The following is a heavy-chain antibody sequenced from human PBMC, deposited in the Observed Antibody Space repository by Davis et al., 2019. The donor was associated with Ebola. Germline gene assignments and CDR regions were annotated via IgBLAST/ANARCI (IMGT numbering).Heavy chain of an antibody. CDR3: ANDWLSGY. J-gene: IGHJ4*02. V-gene: IGHV3-9*01. Sequence: SLKISCAASGFTFDDYAMHWVRQAPGKGLEWVSGISWNSGSIGYADSVKGRFTISRDNAKNTLYLQMNSLRAEDTAVYYCANDWLSGYWGQGTLVTVSS. CDR1: GFTFDDYA. D-gene: IGHD3-9*01. CDR2: ISWNSGSI.